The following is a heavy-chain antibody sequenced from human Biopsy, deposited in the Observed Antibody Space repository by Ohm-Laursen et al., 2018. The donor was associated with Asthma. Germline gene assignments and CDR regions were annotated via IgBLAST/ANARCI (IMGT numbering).Heavy chain of an antibody. J-gene: IGHJ3*02. CDR2: ISKDASTQ. V-gene: IGHV3-30*01. Sequence: SLRLSCAASGFSFSNFAIHWVRQAPGKGLEWVGVISKDASTQDYADSVKGRFAMARDNSKNTLDLQMNSLREEDTAVYYCVRDGTDDAFDIWGQGTVVSVSS. CDR1: GFSFSNFA. D-gene: IGHD1-1*01. CDR3: VRDGTDDAFDI.